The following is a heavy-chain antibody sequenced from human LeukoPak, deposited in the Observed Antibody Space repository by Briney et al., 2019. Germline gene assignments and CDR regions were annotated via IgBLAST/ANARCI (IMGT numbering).Heavy chain of an antibody. CDR1: GGSISSNY. D-gene: IGHD3-22*01. CDR2: IYYSGST. J-gene: IGHJ5*02. CDR3: ARMIRYYDSSGYVNWFDP. Sequence: PSETLSLTCTVSGGSISSNYSSWIRQPPGKGLEWIGYIYYSGSTNYNPSLKSRVTISVDTSKNQFSLKLNSVTAADTAVYYCARMIRYYDSSGYVNWFDPWGQGTLVTVSS. V-gene: IGHV4-59*01.